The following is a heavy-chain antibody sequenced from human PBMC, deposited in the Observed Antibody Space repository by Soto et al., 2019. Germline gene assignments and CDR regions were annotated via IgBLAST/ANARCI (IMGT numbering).Heavy chain of an antibody. CDR3: ARDNSNWAFDY. D-gene: IGHD6-13*01. CDR1: GYIFTSYH. Sequence: QVQLVQSGAEVKKPGASVNVSCKASGYIFTSYHMHWVRQAPGQGLEWMGIIYPSGGGSRYAQKFQGRVTTTRDTSTNILYMELSSLRSDDTAVYYCARDNSNWAFDYWGQGTLVTVSS. V-gene: IGHV1-46*01. J-gene: IGHJ4*02. CDR2: IYPSGGGS.